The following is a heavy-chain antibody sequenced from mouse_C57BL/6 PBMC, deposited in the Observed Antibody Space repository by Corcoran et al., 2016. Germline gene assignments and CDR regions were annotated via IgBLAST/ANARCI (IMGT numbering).Heavy chain of an antibody. CDR2: INTYSGVP. Sequence: QIQLVQSGPELKKPGETVKISCKASGYPFTTYGMSWVKQAPGKGLKWMGWINTYSGVPTYADDFKGRFAFSLETSASTSYLQINNLKNEDTATYFCARHDGYYPYYFDYGGQGTTLTVSS. V-gene: IGHV9-3*01. CDR1: GYPFTTYG. J-gene: IGHJ2*01. CDR3: ARHDGYYPYYFDY. D-gene: IGHD2-3*01.